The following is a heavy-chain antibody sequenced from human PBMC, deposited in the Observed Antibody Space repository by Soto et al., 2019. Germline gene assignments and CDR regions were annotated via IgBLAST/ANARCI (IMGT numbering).Heavy chain of an antibody. CDR3: GTGDAFDI. CDR2: IKSRKNGGTT. Sequence: VGDPRLSCAASGLTFRTACSSWIRQGPGKGREWVGRIKSRKNGGTTDYAAAVKGRFTISRDDSKNTLYLEMNSLKIEDTAVYYCGTGDAFDIWGQGTMVTVSS. J-gene: IGHJ3*02. V-gene: IGHV3-15*01. D-gene: IGHD7-27*01. CDR1: GLTFRTAC.